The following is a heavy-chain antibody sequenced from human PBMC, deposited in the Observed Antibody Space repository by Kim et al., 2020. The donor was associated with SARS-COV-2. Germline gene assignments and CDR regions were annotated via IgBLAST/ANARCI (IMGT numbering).Heavy chain of an antibody. Sequence: GGSLRLSCAASGFTFSSYAMSWVRQAPGKGLEWVSAISGSGGSTYYADSVKGRFTISRDNSKNTLYLQMNSLRAEDTAVYYCAKGTITMVRGVVLDDYWGQGTLVTVSS. D-gene: IGHD3-10*01. CDR3: AKGTITMVRGVVLDDY. V-gene: IGHV3-23*01. CDR2: ISGSGGST. J-gene: IGHJ4*02. CDR1: GFTFSSYA.